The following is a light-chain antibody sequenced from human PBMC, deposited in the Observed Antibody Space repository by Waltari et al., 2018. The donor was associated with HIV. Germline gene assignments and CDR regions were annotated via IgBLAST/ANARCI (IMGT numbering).Light chain of an antibody. CDR3: AAWDDSLNGVV. CDR2: SNN. Sequence: QSVLTPPPSASGTPGQRVTISCSGSSSNIGSNTVNWYQQLPGTAPKLLIYSNNLRPSGVPDRFSGSKSGTSASLAISGLQSEDEADYYCAAWDDSLNGVVFGGGTKLTVL. V-gene: IGLV1-44*01. CDR1: SSNIGSNT. J-gene: IGLJ2*01.